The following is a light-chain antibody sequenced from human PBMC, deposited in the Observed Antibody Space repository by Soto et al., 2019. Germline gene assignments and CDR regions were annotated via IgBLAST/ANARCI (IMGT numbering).Light chain of an antibody. CDR2: LGS. CDR1: QSLLYSNGNNY. J-gene: IGKJ1*01. V-gene: IGKV2-28*01. CDR3: MQALKTPQT. Sequence: DIVMTQSPLSLPVTPGEPASISCRSSQSLLYSNGNNYLDWYLQKPGQSPQVLIYLGSNRASGVPDRFSGSGSGTVFTLKISRVEAEDVGIYYCMQALKTPQTFGQGTKVEIK.